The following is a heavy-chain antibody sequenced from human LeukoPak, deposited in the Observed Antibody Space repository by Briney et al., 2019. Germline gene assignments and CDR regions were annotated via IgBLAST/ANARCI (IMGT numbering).Heavy chain of an antibody. CDR1: GYSISSGYY. D-gene: IGHD3-10*01. CDR2: IYHSGST. Sequence: SETLSLTCTVSGYSISSGYYWAWIRQPPGKGLEWIGSIYHSGSTYYNPSLKSRVTISVDTSKNQFSLKLSSVTAADTAVYYCASTPYHYYGSGSPSWFDPWGQGTLVTVSS. J-gene: IGHJ5*02. V-gene: IGHV4-38-2*02. CDR3: ASTPYHYYGSGSPSWFDP.